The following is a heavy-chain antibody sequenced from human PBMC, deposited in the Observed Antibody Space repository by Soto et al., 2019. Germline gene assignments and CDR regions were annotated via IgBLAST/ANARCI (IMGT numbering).Heavy chain of an antibody. V-gene: IGHV3-73*01. CDR2: IRSKASSYAT. Sequence: GESLKISCAASGFTFSGSAMHWVRQASGKGLEWVGRIRSKASSYATAYAASVKGRFTISRDDSKNTAYLQMNSLKTEDTAVYYCTTHPGLYCGQGTLVTVSS. CDR3: TTHPGLY. J-gene: IGHJ4*02. CDR1: GFTFSGSA.